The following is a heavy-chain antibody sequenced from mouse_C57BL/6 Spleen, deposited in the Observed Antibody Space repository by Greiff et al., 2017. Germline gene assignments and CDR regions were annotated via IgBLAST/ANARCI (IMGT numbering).Heavy chain of an antibody. J-gene: IGHJ4*01. V-gene: IGHV5-4*01. CDR2: ISDGGSYT. D-gene: IGHD2-3*01. CDR1: GFTFSSYA. Sequence: EVQRVESGGGLVKPGGSLKLSCAASGFTFSSYAMSWVRQTPEKRLEWVATISDGGSYTYYPDNVKGRFTISRDNAKNNLYLQMSHLKSEDTAMYYCARDRWGDYWGQGTSVTVSS. CDR3: ARDRWGDY.